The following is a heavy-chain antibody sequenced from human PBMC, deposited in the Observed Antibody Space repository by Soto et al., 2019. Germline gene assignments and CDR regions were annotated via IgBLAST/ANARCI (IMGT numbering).Heavy chain of an antibody. CDR1: GGTFSSYA. V-gene: IGHV1-69*13. J-gene: IGHJ4*02. CDR2: IIPIFGTA. CDR3: ASRLRYFDLLPHFDY. Sequence: ASVKVSCKASGGTFSSYAISWVRQAPGQGLEWMGGIIPIFGTANYAQKFQGRVTITADESTSTAYMELSSLRSEDTAVYYCASRLRYFDLLPHFDYWGQGTLVTVSS. D-gene: IGHD3-9*01.